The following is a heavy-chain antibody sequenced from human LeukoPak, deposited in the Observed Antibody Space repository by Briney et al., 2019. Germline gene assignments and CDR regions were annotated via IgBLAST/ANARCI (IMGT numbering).Heavy chain of an antibody. V-gene: IGHV4-34*01. Sequence: SETLSLTCAVYGGSFSGYYWSWIRQPPGKGLEWIGEINHSGSTNYNPSLKSRVTISVDTSKNQFSLKLSSVTAADTAVYYCARGSTHYYGSGSYVGRPRKSWFDPWGQGTLVTVSS. D-gene: IGHD3-10*01. J-gene: IGHJ5*02. CDR3: ARGSTHYYGSGSYVGRPRKSWFDP. CDR2: INHSGST. CDR1: GGSFSGYY.